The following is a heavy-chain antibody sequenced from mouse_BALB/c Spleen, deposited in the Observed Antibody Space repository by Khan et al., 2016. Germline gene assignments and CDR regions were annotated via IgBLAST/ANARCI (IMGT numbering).Heavy chain of an antibody. CDR1: GYTFIRYT. V-gene: IGHV1-4*02. Sequence: QVQLQQSAAELARPGASVKMSCKASGYTFIRYTMHWVKQRPGQGLEWIGYINPNSGYTEYNQKFKDKTTLTADKSSSTAYMQLSSLTSEDSAVYYGARSSDGYYRAMDYWGQGTSVTVSS. J-gene: IGHJ4*01. D-gene: IGHD2-3*01. CDR2: INPNSGYT. CDR3: ARSSDGYYRAMDY.